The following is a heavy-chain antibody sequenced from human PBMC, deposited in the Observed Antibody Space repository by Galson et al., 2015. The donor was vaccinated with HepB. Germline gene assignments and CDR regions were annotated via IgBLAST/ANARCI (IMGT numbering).Heavy chain of an antibody. CDR3: AYGSDV. Sequence: CAISGDSVASNSAVWNWIRQSPSRGLEWLGRTYFRSTWHNDYGISVKSRISINADTSQNQFSLHLSSVTPEDTAVYYCAYGSDVWGQGTTVIVSS. J-gene: IGHJ6*02. CDR1: GDSVASNSAV. V-gene: IGHV6-1*01. CDR2: TYFRSTWHN.